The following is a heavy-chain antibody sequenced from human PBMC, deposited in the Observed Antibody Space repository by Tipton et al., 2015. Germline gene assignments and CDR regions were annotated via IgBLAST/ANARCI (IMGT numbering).Heavy chain of an antibody. CDR3: ARDVNGGHFDM. CDR1: GINFSTYW. Sequence: GSLRLSCAASGINFSTYWMSWVRQAPGKRLEWVVQISYDGNEKYYLDSMKGRFTISRDNAKNSLYLQMNTLRAEDTAVYYCARDVNGGHFDMWGQGTAVTVSP. V-gene: IGHV3-7*01. J-gene: IGHJ3*02. D-gene: IGHD2/OR15-2a*01. CDR2: ISYDGNEK.